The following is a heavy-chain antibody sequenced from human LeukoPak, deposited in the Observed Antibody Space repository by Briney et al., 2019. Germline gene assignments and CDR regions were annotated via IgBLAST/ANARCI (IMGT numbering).Heavy chain of an antibody. CDR2: ISSSGSTI. J-gene: IGHJ5*02. CDR3: ARDLGYCSGDVCYPAWFDP. V-gene: IGHV3-48*03. Sequence: PGGSLRLSCAASGFTFSSYEMNCVRQDPGEGREWVSYISSSGSTIYYADSVKGRFTISRDNAKNSLYLQMNNLRAEDTAVYYCARDLGYCSGDVCYPAWFDPWGQGTLVTVSS. CDR1: GFTFSSYE. D-gene: IGHD2-15*01.